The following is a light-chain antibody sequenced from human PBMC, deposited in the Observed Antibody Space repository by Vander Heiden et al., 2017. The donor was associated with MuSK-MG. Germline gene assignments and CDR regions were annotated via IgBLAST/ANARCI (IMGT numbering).Light chain of an antibody. CDR1: QDIYSW. V-gene: IGKV1-5*03. CDR3: QQDDSFPYT. Sequence: DIQMTQSPSTLSASVGDRVTITCRASQDIYSWLAWFQQKPGEAPKLLIYRASTLQIDVPSRFSGDGSETEYTLSISSLQPEDLATYYCQQDDSFPYTFGQGTKLVIK. J-gene: IGKJ2*01. CDR2: RAS.